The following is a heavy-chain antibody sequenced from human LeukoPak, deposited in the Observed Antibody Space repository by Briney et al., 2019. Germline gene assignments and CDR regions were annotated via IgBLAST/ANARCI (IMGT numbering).Heavy chain of an antibody. D-gene: IGHD1-26*01. Sequence: PGGSLRLSCTASGFTFGNYAVTWVRQAPGKGLEWVGFIRSKPYGGTAEYAASVQGRFTISRDDSKTIAYLQMNSLKTEETAVYYCSRYGFVGADFDYWGRGTLVTVSS. J-gene: IGHJ4*02. V-gene: IGHV3-49*04. CDR2: IRSKPYGGTA. CDR1: GFTFGNYA. CDR3: SRYGFVGADFDY.